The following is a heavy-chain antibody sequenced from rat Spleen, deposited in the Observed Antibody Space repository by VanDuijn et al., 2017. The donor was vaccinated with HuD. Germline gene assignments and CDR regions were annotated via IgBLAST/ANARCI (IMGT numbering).Heavy chain of an antibody. D-gene: IGHD1-6*01. CDR2: IIYDGSRT. CDR1: GFTFSNYG. J-gene: IGHJ3*01. CDR3: ATGPRILRLDWFAY. Sequence: EVQLVESGGGLVQPGRSLKLSCAASGFTFSNYGMAWVRQAPKKGLEWVATIIYDGSRTYYRDSVKGRFTISRDNAENTLYLQMDSLRSEDTATYYCATGPRILRLDWFAYWGQGTLVTVSS. V-gene: IGHV5-29*01.